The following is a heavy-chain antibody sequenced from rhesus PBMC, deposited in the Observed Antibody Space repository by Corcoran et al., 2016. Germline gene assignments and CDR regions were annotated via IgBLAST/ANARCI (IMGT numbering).Heavy chain of an antibody. V-gene: IGHV4S7*01. CDR1: GGSISSGYG. Sequence: QLQLQESGPGLVKPSETLSLTCAVSGGSISSGYGWSWIRQPPGKGLEWIGNIFGRIGSTSYNPSLKSRVTLSKDTSKNQFSLKLSSVTAADTAVYYCAAYEDDYGYYYTLFDYWGQGVLVTVSS. J-gene: IGHJ4*01. D-gene: IGHD3S6*01. CDR3: AAYEDDYGYYYTLFDY. CDR2: IFGRIGST.